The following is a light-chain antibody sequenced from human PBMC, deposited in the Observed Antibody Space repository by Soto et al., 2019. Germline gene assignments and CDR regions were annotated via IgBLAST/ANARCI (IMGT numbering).Light chain of an antibody. J-gene: IGKJ1*01. V-gene: IGKV3-20*01. CDR1: QGVTSNY. CDR3: QQYGDLTWT. Sequence: EIVITQSPGTLSLSPGERATLSCRASQGVTSNYLAWYQQKPGQAPRLIISGASGRETGVPDRFSGSGAGTECTRTIDRLESEDVSVDFCQQYGDLTWTFGQGTKVDIK. CDR2: GAS.